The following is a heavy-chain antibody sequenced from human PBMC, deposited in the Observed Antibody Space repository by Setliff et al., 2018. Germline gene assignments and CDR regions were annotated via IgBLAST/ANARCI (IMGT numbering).Heavy chain of an antibody. CDR2: FRGGGGPT. CDR1: GFTFSSYA. V-gene: IGHV3-23*01. J-gene: IGHJ3*01. CDR3: AKVYRDYGNSADAFDV. D-gene: IGHD4-17*01. Sequence: GGSLRLSCAASGFTFSSYAMSWVRQAPGKGLDWVSSFRGGGGPTYYADSVKGRFTISRDISKNTVYLQMNSLRVEDTAVYFCAKVYRDYGNSADAFDVWGQGTMVTVSS.